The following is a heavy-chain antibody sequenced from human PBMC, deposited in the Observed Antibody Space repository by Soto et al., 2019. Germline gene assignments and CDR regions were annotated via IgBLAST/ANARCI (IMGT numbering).Heavy chain of an antibody. D-gene: IGHD1-26*01. CDR1: GVSISGSRYY. V-gene: IGHV4-39*01. CDR3: ARGGIPPSGYGIAYAMDV. J-gene: IGHJ6*02. CDR2: IYYSGST. Sequence: KSSETLSLTCTVSGVSISGSRYYWGWIRQPPGRGLEWIGNIYYSGSTYYTPALKSRVTLSVDTSKNQFSLNLNSVTAADTAVYYCARGGIPPSGYGIAYAMDVWGQGTTGTVSS.